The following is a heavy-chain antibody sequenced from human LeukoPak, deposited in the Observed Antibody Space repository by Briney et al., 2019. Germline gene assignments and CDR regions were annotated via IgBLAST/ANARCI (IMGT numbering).Heavy chain of an antibody. CDR3: TRYNNDHFDY. CDR2: IAYDGSRA. J-gene: IGHJ4*02. Sequence: GGSLRLSCAASGFTFSSYAMSWVRQTPGKGLEWVAVIAYDGSRAFYADSVKGRFTISRDNSKNTMSVQMDDLRAEDTAVYYCTRYNNDHFDYWGQGTLVTVSS. CDR1: GFTFSSYA. D-gene: IGHD1-14*01. V-gene: IGHV3-33*08.